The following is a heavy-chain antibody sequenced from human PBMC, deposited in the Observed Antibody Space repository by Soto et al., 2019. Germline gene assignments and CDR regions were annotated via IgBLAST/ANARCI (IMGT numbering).Heavy chain of an antibody. J-gene: IGHJ6*03. CDR1: GFTFSSYG. CDR2: ISYDGSNK. CDR3: AKDRVDSSSFPYYYYYMDV. Sequence: GGSLRLSCAASGFTFSSYGMHWVRQAPGKGLEWVAVISYDGSNKYYADSVKGRFTISRDNSKNTLYLQMNSLRAEDTAVYYCAKDRVDSSSFPYYYYYMDVWGKGTTVTVSS. V-gene: IGHV3-30*18. D-gene: IGHD6-6*01.